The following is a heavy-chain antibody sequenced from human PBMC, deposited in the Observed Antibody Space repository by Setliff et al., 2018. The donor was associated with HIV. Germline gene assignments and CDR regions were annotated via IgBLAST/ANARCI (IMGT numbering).Heavy chain of an antibody. V-gene: IGHV4-59*01. Sequence: KPSETLSLTCTVSGGSISSYYWSWIRQPPGKGLEWIGYMYYSGSANYNPSLKSRVTMSVDPSKNRFSLKLSSVTAADTAVYYCARDRPDLYYDSSGDAFDIWGQGTMVTVSS. D-gene: IGHD3-22*01. J-gene: IGHJ3*02. CDR2: MYYSGSA. CDR1: GGSISSYY. CDR3: ARDRPDLYYDSSGDAFDI.